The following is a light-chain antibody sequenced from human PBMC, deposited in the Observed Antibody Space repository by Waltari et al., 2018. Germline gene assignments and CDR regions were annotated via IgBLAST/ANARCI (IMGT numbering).Light chain of an antibody. CDR2: RAS. V-gene: IGKV4-1*01. Sequence: IVLTQSPDSLAVSLGERATINCTSSQSRLYSSNKKSYLAWYQQKPGQPPKLLIYRASTRESGVPDRFSGSGSGTDFTLTISTLQAEDVAVYYCQQHYGVLWTFGQGTKVEI. CDR3: QQHYGVLWT. J-gene: IGKJ1*01. CDR1: QSRLYSSNKKSY.